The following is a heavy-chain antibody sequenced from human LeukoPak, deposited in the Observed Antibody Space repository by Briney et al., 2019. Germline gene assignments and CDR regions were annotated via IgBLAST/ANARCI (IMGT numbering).Heavy chain of an antibody. D-gene: IGHD6-13*01. CDR1: GGTFSSYA. CDR2: IIPILGIA. J-gene: IGHJ4*02. V-gene: IGHV1-69*04. CDR3: ARGFPGIAAAGTGDY. Sequence: GASVKVSCKASGGTFSSYAISWVRQAAGQGLEWMGRIIPILGIANYAQKFQGRVTITADKSTSTAYMELSSLRSEDTAVYYCARGFPGIAAAGTGDYWGQGTLVTVSS.